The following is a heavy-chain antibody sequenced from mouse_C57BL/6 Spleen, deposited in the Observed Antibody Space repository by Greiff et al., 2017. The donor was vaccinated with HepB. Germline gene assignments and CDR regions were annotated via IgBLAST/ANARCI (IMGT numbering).Heavy chain of an antibody. V-gene: IGHV1-82*01. CDR3: ARSTITTVVATCDY. J-gene: IGHJ2*01. D-gene: IGHD1-1*01. CDR2: IYPGDGDT. CDR1: GYAFSSSW. Sequence: QLQQSGPELVKPGASVKISCKASGYAFSSSWMNWVKQRPGKGLEWIGRIYPGDGDTNYNGKFKGKATLTADKSSSTAYMQLSSLTSEDSAVYFCARSTITTVVATCDYWGQGTTLTVSS.